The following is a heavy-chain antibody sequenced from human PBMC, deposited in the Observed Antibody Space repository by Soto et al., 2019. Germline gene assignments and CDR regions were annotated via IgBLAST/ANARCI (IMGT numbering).Heavy chain of an antibody. D-gene: IGHD2-21*01. CDR2: INTDGSVA. J-gene: IGHJ4*02. Sequence: EVQLVESGGGLVQPGESLRLSCAASGLTFRSYWMHWVRQAPGKGLVWVSRINTDGSVALYVDSVKGRITISRHHAKNTLYLHMNSLRAEDTAVYYCVRDMQLWRLDSWGLGTLVTVSS. CDR3: VRDMQLWRLDS. CDR1: GLTFRSYW. V-gene: IGHV3-74*03.